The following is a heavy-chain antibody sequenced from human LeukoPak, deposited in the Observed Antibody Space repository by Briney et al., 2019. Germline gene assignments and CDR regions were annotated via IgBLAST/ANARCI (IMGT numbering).Heavy chain of an antibody. Sequence: GGSLRLSCAASGFTVSSNYMSWVRQAPGKGLEWVSVIYSGGSTYYADSVKGRFTISRDNSKNTLYLQMNSLRAEDTAVYYCARARGVATAGRLDYWGQGTLVTVSS. CDR3: ARARGVATAGRLDY. J-gene: IGHJ4*02. V-gene: IGHV3-53*05. CDR2: IYSGGST. D-gene: IGHD5-12*01. CDR1: GFTVSSNY.